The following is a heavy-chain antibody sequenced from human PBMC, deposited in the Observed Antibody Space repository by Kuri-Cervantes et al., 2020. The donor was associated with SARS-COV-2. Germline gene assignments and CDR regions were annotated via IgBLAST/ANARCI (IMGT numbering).Heavy chain of an antibody. CDR3: VTRGGSEAFDV. CDR2: ISSNGETT. V-gene: IGHV3-64D*06. Sequence: GGSLRLSCSASGFTFNAYSMYWVRQAPGKGLEYVSAISSNGETTYYADSVKGRFIISRDNSKNTLFLQMSGLRAEDTAVYFCVTRGGSEAFDVWGQGTMVTVSS. J-gene: IGHJ3*01. D-gene: IGHD1-1*01. CDR1: GFTFNAYS.